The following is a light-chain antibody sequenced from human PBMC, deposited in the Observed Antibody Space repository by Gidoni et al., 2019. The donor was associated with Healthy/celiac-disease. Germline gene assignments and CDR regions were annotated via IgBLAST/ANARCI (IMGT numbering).Light chain of an antibody. CDR3: CSYAGSWV. CDR1: SSDVGGYNY. V-gene: IGLV2-11*01. CDR2: YVS. Sequence: QSALTQPRSVSGSPGQSVTISCTGTSSDVGGYNYVSWYQQHPGKAPKLMIYYVSKLPSGVPYRFSGSKSGNTASLTISGLQAEDEADYYCCSYAGSWVFGGGTKLTVL. J-gene: IGLJ3*02.